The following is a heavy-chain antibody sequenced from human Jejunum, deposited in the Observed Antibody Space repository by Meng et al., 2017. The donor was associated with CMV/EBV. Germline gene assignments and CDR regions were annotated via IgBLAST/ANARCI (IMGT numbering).Heavy chain of an antibody. CDR2: IFTDDDT. CDR1: TVSSNY. J-gene: IGHJ6*02. V-gene: IGHV3-53*01. Sequence: TVSSNYMHRIRQAPGKGLEWVSVIFTDDDTYYADSVKGRFTISRDNSKNTVYLQMNNLRPEDTAMYYCAKNRLPHSNYYYFGVDVWGQGTTVTVSS. D-gene: IGHD3-10*01. CDR3: AKNRLPHSNYYYFGVDV.